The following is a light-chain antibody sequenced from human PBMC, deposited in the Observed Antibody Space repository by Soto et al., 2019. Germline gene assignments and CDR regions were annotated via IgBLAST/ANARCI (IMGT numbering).Light chain of an antibody. CDR1: QSVSSY. J-gene: IGKJ1*01. V-gene: IGKV3-11*01. CDR3: QQYHNWPPE. Sequence: EIVLTQSPATLSLSPGERATLSCRASQSVSSYLAWYQQKPGQAPRLLIYDASNRATGIPARFSGSGSGTDFTLTISSLQSEDFAVYYCQQYHNWPPEFGQGTKVDIK. CDR2: DAS.